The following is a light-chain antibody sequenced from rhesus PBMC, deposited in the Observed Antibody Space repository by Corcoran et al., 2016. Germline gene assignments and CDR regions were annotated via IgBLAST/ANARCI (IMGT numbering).Light chain of an antibody. J-gene: IGLJ1*01. V-gene: IGLV2-23*01. CDR2: ELT. CDR1: SDDIGRYDY. CDR3: WSYEHHNPI. Sequence: QAALTQPPSVSGSPGQSVTISCTGTSDDIGRYDYVSWYQQHPGTVPKLIIFELTKRPSGVSDRFSGSKSGNTASLTISGLRAEDEATYHCWSYEHHNPIVGSGTRLTVL.